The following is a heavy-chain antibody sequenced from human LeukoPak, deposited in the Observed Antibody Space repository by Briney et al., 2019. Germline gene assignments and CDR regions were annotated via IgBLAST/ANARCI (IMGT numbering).Heavy chain of an antibody. CDR1: GFTVSSNY. CDR3: ARETSIAAAGNSPHFDY. Sequence: GGSLRLSCAASGFTVSSNYMSWVRQAPGKGLEWVSVIYSGGSTYYADSVKGRFTISRDNSKNTLYLQMNSLRAEDMAVYYCARETSIAAAGNSPHFDYWGQGTLVTVSS. D-gene: IGHD6-13*01. V-gene: IGHV3-66*01. J-gene: IGHJ4*02. CDR2: IYSGGST.